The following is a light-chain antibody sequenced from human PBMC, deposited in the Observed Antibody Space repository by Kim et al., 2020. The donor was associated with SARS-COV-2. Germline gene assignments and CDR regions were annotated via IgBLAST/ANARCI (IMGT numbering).Light chain of an antibody. CDR2: GKN. V-gene: IGLV3-19*01. J-gene: IGLJ1*01. CDR3: NSRDSSSNHYV. CDR1: RLRSYY. Sequence: AMGKTVRITCQGDRLRSYYASWYQQKPGQAAVLVIYGKNNRPSGMPDRFSASSSGNTASLTITWAQAEDEADYYCNSRDSSSNHYVFGTGTKVTVL.